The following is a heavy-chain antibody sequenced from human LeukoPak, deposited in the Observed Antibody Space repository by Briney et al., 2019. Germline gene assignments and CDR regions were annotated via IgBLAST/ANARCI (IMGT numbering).Heavy chain of an antibody. Sequence: GGSLRLSCAASGFTFSTYAMSWVRQAPGKGLEWASTISGSGGRTYYADSVKGRFTISRDNSKNTLFLQMNSLRVEDTAVYYCARGGTEIYYRYYGMDVWGQGTTVTVSS. CDR2: ISGSGGRT. CDR3: ARGGTEIYYRYYGMDV. J-gene: IGHJ6*02. D-gene: IGHD3-22*01. CDR1: GFTFSTYA. V-gene: IGHV3-23*01.